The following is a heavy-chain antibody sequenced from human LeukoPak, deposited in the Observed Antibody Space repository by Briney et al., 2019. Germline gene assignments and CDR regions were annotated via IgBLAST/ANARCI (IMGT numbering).Heavy chain of an antibody. Sequence: VSYISSSSSTIYYADSVKGRFTISRDNAKNSLYLQMDSLRAEDTAVYYCARDRFEAVTDYWGQGTLVTVSS. CDR2: ISSSSSTI. CDR3: ARDRFEAVTDY. V-gene: IGHV3-48*04. D-gene: IGHD2-21*02. J-gene: IGHJ4*02.